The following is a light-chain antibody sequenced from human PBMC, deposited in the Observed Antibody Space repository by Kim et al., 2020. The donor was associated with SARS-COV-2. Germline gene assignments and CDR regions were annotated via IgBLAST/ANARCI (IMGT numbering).Light chain of an antibody. CDR3: QQYNSYPVT. Sequence: SASVGDTVTITCWASQDISRWVAWYQQRPEKAPKSLMYATSTLQSGVPSRFSGSGSGTHFTLTISSLQPEDFATYYCQQYNSYPVTFGGGTKLEI. V-gene: IGKV1D-16*01. CDR1: QDISRW. CDR2: ATS. J-gene: IGKJ4*01.